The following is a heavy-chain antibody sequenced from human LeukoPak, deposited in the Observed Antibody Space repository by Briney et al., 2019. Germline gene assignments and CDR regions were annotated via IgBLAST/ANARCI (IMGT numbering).Heavy chain of an antibody. CDR2: ISSSSSYI. V-gene: IGHV3-21*01. CDR1: GFTFSIYS. CDR3: AGWDDWDNDY. D-gene: IGHD3-16*01. Sequence: GGSLRLSCEASGFTFSIYSMNWVRQAPGKGLEWVSSISSSSSYIYYADSVKGRFTISRDNAKNSLYLQMNSLRAEDTAVYYCAGWDDWDNDYWGQGTLVTVSS. J-gene: IGHJ4*02.